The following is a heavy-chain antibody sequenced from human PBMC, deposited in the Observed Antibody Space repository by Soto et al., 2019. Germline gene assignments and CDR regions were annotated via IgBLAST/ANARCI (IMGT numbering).Heavy chain of an antibody. V-gene: IGHV4-34*01. D-gene: IGHD4-4*01. CDR1: GGSVSGYY. J-gene: IGHJ5*02. CDR2: INHSGST. CDR3: ARASLREVTTLNWFDP. Sequence: SETLSLTCDVYGGSVSGYYCWWYRQHPGKGMEWNGEINHSGSTNYNPSLKRRVTISVDTSKNQFSLKLSSVTAADTAVYYCARASLREVTTLNWFDPWGQGTLVTVSS.